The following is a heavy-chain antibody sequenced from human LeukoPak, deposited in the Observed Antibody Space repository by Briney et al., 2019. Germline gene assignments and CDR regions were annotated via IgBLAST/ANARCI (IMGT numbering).Heavy chain of an antibody. CDR1: VGSISSGNW. D-gene: IGHD6-19*01. J-gene: IGHJ5*02. CDR2: IHHNGTR. V-gene: IGHV4-4*02. Sequence: PSGTLSLTCGVSVGSISSGNWWSWVRQSPEKGLEWIGEIHHNGTRNYNPSLKSRVTISIDTSKNQFSLKVSSVTAADTAVYYCTRAHSSGWPHMFDPWGLGTLVTVPS. CDR3: TRAHSSGWPHMFDP.